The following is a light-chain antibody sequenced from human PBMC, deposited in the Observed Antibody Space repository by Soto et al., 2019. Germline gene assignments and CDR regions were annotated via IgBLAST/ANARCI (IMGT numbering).Light chain of an antibody. Sequence: EVVLTQSPATLSLSPGERATLSFRASQSVSTYLAWYQQKPGQAPRLLIYDASNRATGIPARFSGSGSATDFTLTISSLGPEDFAVYYCQQRSSWITFGQGTRLEI. J-gene: IGKJ5*01. CDR2: DAS. CDR1: QSVSTY. CDR3: QQRSSWIT. V-gene: IGKV3-11*01.